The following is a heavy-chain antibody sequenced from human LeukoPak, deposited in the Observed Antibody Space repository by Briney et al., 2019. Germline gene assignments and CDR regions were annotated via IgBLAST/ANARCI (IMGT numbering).Heavy chain of an antibody. V-gene: IGHV3-11*04. CDR2: ISSSGSTI. J-gene: IGHJ4*02. CDR3: ARGARGYSGYFPY. D-gene: IGHD5-12*01. CDR1: GFTFSDYY. Sequence: GGFLGLSCAASGFTFSDYYMSWVRRAAGKGLEWVPYISSSGSTIYYADSVKGRFTISRDNAKNSLYLQMNSLRAEDTAVYYCARGARGYSGYFPYWGQGTLVTVSS.